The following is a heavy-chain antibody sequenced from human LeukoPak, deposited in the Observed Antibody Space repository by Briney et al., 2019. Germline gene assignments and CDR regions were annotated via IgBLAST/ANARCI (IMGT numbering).Heavy chain of an antibody. CDR1: GYTFTSYA. J-gene: IGHJ4*02. V-gene: IGHV1-18*01. D-gene: IGHD3-10*01. CDR2: ISVYNGNT. CDR3: ARVEEVRGGITSFDY. Sequence: ASVKVSCKASGYTFTSYAISWVRQAPGQGLEWMGWISVYNGNTNYAQKLQGRVTVTTDTSTSTAYMELRSLTSGDTAVYYCARVEEVRGGITSFDYWGQGTLVTVSS.